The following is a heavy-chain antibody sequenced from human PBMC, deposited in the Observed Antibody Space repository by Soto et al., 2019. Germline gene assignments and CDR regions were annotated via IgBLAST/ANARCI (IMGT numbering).Heavy chain of an antibody. V-gene: IGHV3-23*01. Sequence: GGSLRLSCAASGFTFSSYAMSWVRQAPGKGLEWVSLISGSGGSTFYADSVKGRFTISRDNSKNTLYLQMNSLRAEDTAVYYCAKAGGYCSSTSCPRAFDIWGQGTMVTV. CDR2: ISGSGGST. D-gene: IGHD2-2*01. J-gene: IGHJ3*02. CDR1: GFTFSSYA. CDR3: AKAGGYCSSTSCPRAFDI.